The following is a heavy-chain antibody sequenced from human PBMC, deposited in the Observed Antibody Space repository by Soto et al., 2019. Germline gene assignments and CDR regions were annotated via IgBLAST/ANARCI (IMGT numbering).Heavy chain of an antibody. J-gene: IGHJ4*02. Sequence: GGSLRLSCAASGFTFSSYAMHWVRQAPGKGLEWVAVISYDGSNKYYADSVKGRFTISRDNSKNTLYLQMNSLRAEDTAVYYCAPFTVTTRFDYWGQGTLVTVSS. CDR3: APFTVTTRFDY. CDR1: GFTFSSYA. V-gene: IGHV3-30-3*01. D-gene: IGHD4-17*01. CDR2: ISYDGSNK.